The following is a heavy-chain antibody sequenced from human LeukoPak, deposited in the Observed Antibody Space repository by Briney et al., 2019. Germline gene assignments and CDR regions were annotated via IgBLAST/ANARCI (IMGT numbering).Heavy chain of an antibody. V-gene: IGHV1-8*01. CDR3: ALPPGVVVTASSGY. Sequence: ASVKVSCEASGYTFTSYDINWVRQATGQGLEWMGWRSPNSGNTGYAQKFQGRVTMIRNTSISTAYMELSSLRSEDTAVYYCALPPGVVVTASSGYWGQGTLVTVSS. J-gene: IGHJ4*02. CDR1: GYTFTSYD. D-gene: IGHD2-21*02. CDR2: RSPNSGNT.